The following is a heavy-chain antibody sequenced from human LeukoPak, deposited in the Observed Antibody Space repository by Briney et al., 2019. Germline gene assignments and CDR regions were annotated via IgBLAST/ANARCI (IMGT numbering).Heavy chain of an antibody. CDR1: GFTFSSYA. D-gene: IGHD6-19*01. V-gene: IGHV3-23*01. J-gene: IGHJ4*02. CDR3: AKDRQWLGGLDY. Sequence: GGSLRLSCAASGFTFSSYAMSWVRQAPGKGLEWVSAISGSGGSTCYADSVKGRFTISRDNSKNTLYLQMNSLRAEDTAVYYCAKDRQWLGGLDYWGQGTLVTVSS. CDR2: ISGSGGST.